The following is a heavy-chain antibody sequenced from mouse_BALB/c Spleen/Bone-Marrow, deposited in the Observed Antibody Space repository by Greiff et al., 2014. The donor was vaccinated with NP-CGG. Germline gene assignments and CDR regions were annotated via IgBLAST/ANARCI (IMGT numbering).Heavy chain of an antibody. J-gene: IGHJ1*01. CDR1: GFTFTDYY. Sequence: EVQVVESGGGLVQPGGTLRLSCATSGFTFTDYYMSWVRQPPGKALEWLGFIRNKANGYTTEYSASVKGRFTISRDNSQSILCLQMNTLRAEDSATYYCARDEHYGIYWYFDVWGAGTTVTVSS. CDR2: IRNKANGYTT. CDR3: ARDEHYGIYWYFDV. D-gene: IGHD1-1*01. V-gene: IGHV7-3*02.